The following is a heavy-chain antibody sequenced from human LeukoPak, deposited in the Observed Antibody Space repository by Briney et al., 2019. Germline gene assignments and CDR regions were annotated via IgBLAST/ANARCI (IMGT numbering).Heavy chain of an antibody. D-gene: IGHD1-26*01. CDR1: GFTFSSYG. CDR2: IRYDGSNK. CDR3: ANCYSGSYDFDY. Sequence: GGSLRLSCAASGFTFSSYGMHWVRQAPGKGLEWVALIRYDGSNKYYADSVKGRFTISRDNSKNTLYLQMNSLRAEDTAVYYCANCYSGSYDFDYWGQGTLVTVSS. J-gene: IGHJ4*02. V-gene: IGHV3-30*02.